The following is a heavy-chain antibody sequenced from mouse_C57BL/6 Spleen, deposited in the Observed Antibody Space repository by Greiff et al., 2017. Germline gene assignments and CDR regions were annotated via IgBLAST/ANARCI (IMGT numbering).Heavy chain of an antibody. D-gene: IGHD1-1*01. CDR3: ARCGSSHYAMDY. V-gene: IGHV1-54*01. J-gene: IGHJ4*01. Sequence: QVQLQQSGAELVRPGTSVKVSCKASGYAFTNYLIEWVKQRPGQGLEWIGVINPGSGGTNYNEKFKGKATLTADKSSSTAYMQLSSLTSEDSAVYFCARCGSSHYAMDYWGQGTSVTVSS. CDR2: INPGSGGT. CDR1: GYAFTNYL.